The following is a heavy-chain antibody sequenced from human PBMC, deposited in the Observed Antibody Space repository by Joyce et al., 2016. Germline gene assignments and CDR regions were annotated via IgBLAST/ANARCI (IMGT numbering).Heavy chain of an antibody. CDR2: ISYDGSNK. CDR1: GFRFSSYT. D-gene: IGHD3-22*01. Sequence: QVQLVESGGGVVQPGRSLRLSCAASGFRFSSYTMDWVRQAPGKGLEWVAVISYDGSNKFYADSVKGRFTISRDNSKNTLYLQMNSLRVEDTAVYYCARQGRHYYDSSGYYAEYFHYWGQGTLVTVSS. J-gene: IGHJ1*01. CDR3: ARQGRHYYDSSGYYAEYFHY. V-gene: IGHV3-30-3*01.